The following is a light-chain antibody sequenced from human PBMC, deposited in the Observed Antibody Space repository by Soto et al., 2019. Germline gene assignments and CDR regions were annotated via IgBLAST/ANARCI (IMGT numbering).Light chain of an antibody. CDR2: KAS. Sequence: IQMTQSPSTLSASVGDRVAITCRASQSIGIWLAWYQKKPGKAPRFLIYKASTLQTGVPSRFSGSESGTEFTLTISSLQPDDFATYYCQQYNDYSWTFGQGTKVEIK. V-gene: IGKV1-5*03. CDR1: QSIGIW. J-gene: IGKJ1*01. CDR3: QQYNDYSWT.